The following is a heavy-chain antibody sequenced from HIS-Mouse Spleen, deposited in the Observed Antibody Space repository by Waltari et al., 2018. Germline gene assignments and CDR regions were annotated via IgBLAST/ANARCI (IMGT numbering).Heavy chain of an antibody. V-gene: IGHV4-59*01. Sequence: QVQLQESGPGLVKPSETLSLTCTVSGGSISSYYWSWIRQPPGKGLEWIGYIYYSGSTNYNPSLKSRVTISRDNSKNTLYLQMNSLRAEDTAVYYCAKDKHHAFDYWGQGTLVTVSS. J-gene: IGHJ4*02. CDR2: IYYSGST. CDR3: AKDKHHAFDY. CDR1: GGSISSYY.